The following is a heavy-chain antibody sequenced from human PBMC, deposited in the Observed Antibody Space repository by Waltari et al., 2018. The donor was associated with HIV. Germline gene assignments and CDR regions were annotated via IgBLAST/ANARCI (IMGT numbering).Heavy chain of an antibody. Sequence: EVQVVESGGGLVQPGGSLRLSCAASGFTFSSYEMNWVRQAPGTGLEWVSYISSSGSTIYFADSVRGRFTRSRDNAKNSLYLRMNSLRAEDTAVYYCARAFMIRGTGAFDIWGQGTMVTVSS. J-gene: IGHJ3*02. D-gene: IGHD3-10*01. CDR3: ARAFMIRGTGAFDI. V-gene: IGHV3-48*03. CDR2: ISSSGSTI. CDR1: GFTFSSYE.